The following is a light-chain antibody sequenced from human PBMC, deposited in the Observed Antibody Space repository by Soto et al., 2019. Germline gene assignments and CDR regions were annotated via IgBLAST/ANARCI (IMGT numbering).Light chain of an antibody. CDR2: YDS. CDR3: QVWDSSSDHPGVV. Sequence: SYELTQPPSVSVAPGQTARITCGGNNTGSKSVHWYQQKPGQAPVLVIYYDSDRPSGIPERFSGSNSGNTATLPISRVEAGDEADYYCQVWDSSSDHPGVVFGGGTKLTVL. J-gene: IGLJ2*01. CDR1: NTGSKS. V-gene: IGLV3-21*04.